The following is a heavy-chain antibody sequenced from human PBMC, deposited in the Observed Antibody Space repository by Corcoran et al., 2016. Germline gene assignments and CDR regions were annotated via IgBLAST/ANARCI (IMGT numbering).Heavy chain of an antibody. D-gene: IGHD2-15*01. V-gene: IGHV1-46*01. CDR3: ARLPAVRYCSGGSCYEDY. Sequence: QVQLVQSGAEVKKPGASVKVSCKASGYTFTSYYMHWVRQAPGQGLEWMGIINPSGGSTSYAQKFQGRVTMTRDTSTSTVYMELSSLRSEDTAVYYCARLPAVRYCSGGSCYEDYWGQGTLVTVSS. CDR2: INPSGGST. CDR1: GYTFTSYY. J-gene: IGHJ4*02.